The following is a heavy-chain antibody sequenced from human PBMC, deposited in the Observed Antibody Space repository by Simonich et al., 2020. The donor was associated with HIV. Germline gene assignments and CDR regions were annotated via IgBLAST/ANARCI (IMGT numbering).Heavy chain of an antibody. CDR2: INHSGST. J-gene: IGHJ1*01. Sequence: QVQLQQWGAGLLEPSETLSLTCAVYGGSFRGYYWSWIRQPPGKGLEWFGEINHSGSTNYNPSLKSRVTISVDTSKNQFSLKRSSVTAADTAVYYCARLTAGGLGEYFQHWGQGTLVTVSS. D-gene: IGHD6-13*01. CDR3: ARLTAGGLGEYFQH. V-gene: IGHV4-34*01. CDR1: GGSFRGYY.